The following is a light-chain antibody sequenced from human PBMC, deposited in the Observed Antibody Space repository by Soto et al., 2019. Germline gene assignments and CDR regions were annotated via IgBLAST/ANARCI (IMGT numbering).Light chain of an antibody. CDR3: QQYGSSPRT. V-gene: IGKV3-20*01. J-gene: IGKJ1*01. Sequence: EIVLTQSPATLSLSLGERATLSCRASQSVSSSYLACYQQKPGQAPRLLIYGASSRATGIPDRFSGSGSGTDFTLTISRLEPEDFAVYYCQQYGSSPRTFGQGTKVDI. CDR1: QSVSSSY. CDR2: GAS.